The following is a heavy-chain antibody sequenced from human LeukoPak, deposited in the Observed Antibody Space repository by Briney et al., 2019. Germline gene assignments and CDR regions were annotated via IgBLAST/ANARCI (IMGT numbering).Heavy chain of an antibody. V-gene: IGHV3-7*01. CDR3: ARDFVSYGDYVAPTYDY. D-gene: IGHD4-17*01. J-gene: IGHJ4*02. CDR2: INQGGSES. Sequence: GGSLRLSCAASGFTFSTFWMTWVRQAPGKGLEWVANINQGGSESYYVDSVKGRFTIFRDNAESSLYLQMNSLRAEDTAVYYCARDFVSYGDYVAPTYDYWGQGTLVTVSS. CDR1: GFTFSTFW.